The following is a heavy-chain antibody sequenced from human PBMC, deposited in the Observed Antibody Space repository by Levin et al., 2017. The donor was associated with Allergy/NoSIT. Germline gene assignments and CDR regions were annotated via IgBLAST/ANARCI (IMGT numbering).Heavy chain of an antibody. CDR1: GFTFSSFG. Sequence: GGSLRLSCAASGFTFSSFGMNWVRQAPGKGLEWISYISHSGDTIYYADSVKGRFTISRDNAKDSLYLQMNSLRAEDTALYYCARGRFVTEDAFDIWGQGTVVTVSS. V-gene: IGHV3-48*01. J-gene: IGHJ3*02. D-gene: IGHD2-21*02. CDR2: ISHSGDTI. CDR3: ARGRFVTEDAFDI.